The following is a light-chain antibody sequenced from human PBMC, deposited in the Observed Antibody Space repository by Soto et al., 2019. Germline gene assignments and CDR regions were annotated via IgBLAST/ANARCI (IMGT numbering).Light chain of an antibody. Sequence: EIVLTQSPGTLSLSPGERATLSCRASQSVSSTYLAWYQKKPGQAPRLLIYGASSRATGIPDRFSGSGSGTDFTLTISRLEPEDFAVYHCQEYGISRTFGQGTKVEIK. CDR2: GAS. J-gene: IGKJ1*01. CDR3: QEYGISRT. CDR1: QSVSSTY. V-gene: IGKV3-20*01.